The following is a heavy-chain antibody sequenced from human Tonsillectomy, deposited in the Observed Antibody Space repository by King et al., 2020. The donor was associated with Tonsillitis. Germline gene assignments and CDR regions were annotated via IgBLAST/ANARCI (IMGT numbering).Heavy chain of an antibody. D-gene: IGHD2-15*01. J-gene: IGHJ4*02. Sequence: VQLVESGGGLVQPGGSLRLSCAASGFSFSTYAMSWVRQNPGKGLEWVSTISGSGANTYHADSVKGRFTISRDNSKNTLYLQMNSLRAEDTAVYYCAKVYYGGYCSGGCCHPGVILSNHFDYWGQGTLVTVSS. CDR2: ISGSGANT. CDR3: AKVYYGGYCSGGCCHPGVILSNHFDY. CDR1: GFSFSTYA. V-gene: IGHV3-23*04.